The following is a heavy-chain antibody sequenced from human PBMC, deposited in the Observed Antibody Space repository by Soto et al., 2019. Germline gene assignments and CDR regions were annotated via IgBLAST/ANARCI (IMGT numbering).Heavy chain of an antibody. V-gene: IGHV3-23*01. CDR3: AKDPRGKIYHYYYVDV. Sequence: GSLRLPCAASGFNFSNYAMSWVRQAPGRGLDWVSGISGTGGTTYYADSVKGRFIISRDNSKDTLYLQMNSLRAEDTAIYYCAKDPRGKIYHYYYVDVWGKGTTVTVS. J-gene: IGHJ6*03. CDR1: GFNFSNYA. CDR2: ISGTGGTT.